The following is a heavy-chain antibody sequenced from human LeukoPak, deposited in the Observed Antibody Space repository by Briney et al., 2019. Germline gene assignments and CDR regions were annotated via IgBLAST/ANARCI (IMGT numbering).Heavy chain of an antibody. J-gene: IGHJ4*02. CDR1: GYSFTSYW. CDR2: IYPGDSDT. CDR3: ARSISIAAGKFDY. V-gene: IGHV5-51*06. Sequence: GESLKISCKGSGYSFTSYWIGWVRQMPGKGLEWMGIIYPGDSDTRYSPSFQGHINISADKSISTAYLQWSCLKASDTAMYYCARSISIAAGKFDYWGQGALVTVSS. D-gene: IGHD6-13*01.